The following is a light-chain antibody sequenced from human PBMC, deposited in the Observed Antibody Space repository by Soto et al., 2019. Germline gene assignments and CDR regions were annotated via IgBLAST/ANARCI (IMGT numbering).Light chain of an antibody. V-gene: IGKV1-5*01. CDR3: QQYNSYRT. CDR2: DSS. Sequence: DIQMTQSPSTLSASVGDRVTITCRARQSISRWLAWYQQKPGKAPKLLIYDSSILESGVPTRFSGSGSGTEFTLTISNLQPDDFATYYCQQYNSYRTFGQGTKVEIK. J-gene: IGKJ1*01. CDR1: QSISRW.